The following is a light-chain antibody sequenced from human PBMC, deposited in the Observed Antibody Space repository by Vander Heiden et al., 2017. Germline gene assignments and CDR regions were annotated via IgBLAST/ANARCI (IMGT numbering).Light chain of an antibody. CDR2: DVS. J-gene: IGKJ4*01. CDR3: QQRSTWPLT. Sequence: EIVLTQSPATLSLSPGERATLSCRASQSISTYLAWYQQKPGQAPRLLIDDVSDRATGIPARFSGSGSGTDFTLTISSLEPEDFAVYYCQQRSTWPLTFGGGTKVEIK. V-gene: IGKV3-11*01. CDR1: QSISTY.